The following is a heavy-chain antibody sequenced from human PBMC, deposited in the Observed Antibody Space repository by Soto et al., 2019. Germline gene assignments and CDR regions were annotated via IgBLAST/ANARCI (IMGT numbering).Heavy chain of an antibody. CDR1: RGTFSSYA. V-gene: IGHV1-69*13. CDR2: IIPIFGTA. D-gene: IGHD3-3*01. J-gene: IGHJ6*02. CDR3: ARVYYDFWSGYHTPGNYYYYGMDV. Sequence: GTSVKVSCKACRGTFSSYAISWVRQATRQGLEWMGGIIPIFGTANYAQKFQGRVTITADESTSTAYMELSSLRSEDTAVYYCARVYYDFWSGYHTPGNYYYYGMDVWGQGTTVTVSS.